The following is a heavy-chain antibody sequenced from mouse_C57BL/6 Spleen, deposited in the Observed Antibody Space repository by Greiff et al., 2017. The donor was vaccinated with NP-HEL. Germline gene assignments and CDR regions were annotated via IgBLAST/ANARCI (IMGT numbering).Heavy chain of an antibody. CDR3: ARGDGTWFAY. J-gene: IGHJ3*01. V-gene: IGHV3-6*01. Sequence: EVKVEESGPGLVKPSQSLSLTCSVTGYSITSGYYWNWIRQFPGNKLEWMGYISYDGSNNYNPSLKNRISITRDTSKNQFFLKLNSVTTEDTATYYCARGDGTWFAYWGQGTLVTVSA. CDR1: GYSITSGYY. D-gene: IGHD2-3*01. CDR2: ISYDGSN.